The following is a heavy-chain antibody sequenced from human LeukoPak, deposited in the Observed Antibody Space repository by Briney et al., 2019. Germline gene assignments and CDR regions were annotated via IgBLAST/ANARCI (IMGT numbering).Heavy chain of an antibody. CDR2: ISSSSSYI. D-gene: IGHD6-13*01. V-gene: IGHV3-21*01. Sequence: PGGSLRLSCAASGFTFSSYSMNWVRQAPGKGLEWVSSISSSSSYIYYADSVKGRFTISRDNAKNSLYLQMNSLRAEDTAVYHCARERSAAGTPFEDYWGQGTLVTVSS. CDR3: ARERSAAGTPFEDY. J-gene: IGHJ4*02. CDR1: GFTFSSYS.